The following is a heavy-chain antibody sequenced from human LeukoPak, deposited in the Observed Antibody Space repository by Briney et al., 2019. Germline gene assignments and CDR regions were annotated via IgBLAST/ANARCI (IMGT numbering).Heavy chain of an antibody. V-gene: IGHV4-34*01. CDR1: GGSFSGYY. CDR3: ARGRGSTSCYSY. Sequence: SETLSLTCAVYGGSFSGYYWSWIRHPPGMGLEWIGEINHSVSTNYNPSLKSRVTISVDTSKNQFSLKLSSVTAADTAVYYCARGRGSTSCYSYWGQGTLVTVSS. J-gene: IGHJ4*02. D-gene: IGHD2-2*02. CDR2: INHSVST.